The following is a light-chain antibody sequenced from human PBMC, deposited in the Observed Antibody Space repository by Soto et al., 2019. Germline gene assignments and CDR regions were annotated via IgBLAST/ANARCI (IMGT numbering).Light chain of an antibody. CDR1: RSDVGNYNL. CDR3: CSYAGSETWA. V-gene: IGLV2-23*02. CDR2: EVN. Sequence: QSALTQPASVSGSPGQSITISCTGTRSDVGNYNLVSWYQQHPGKAPKLMIYEVNKRPSGFSNRFSGSKSGNTASLTISGLQAEDEADYYCCSYAGSETWAFGGGTKLTVL. J-gene: IGLJ3*02.